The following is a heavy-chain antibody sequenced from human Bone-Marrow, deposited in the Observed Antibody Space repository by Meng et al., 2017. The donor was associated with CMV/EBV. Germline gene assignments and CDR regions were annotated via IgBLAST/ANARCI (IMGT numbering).Heavy chain of an antibody. CDR2: IRYDGSNK. CDR1: GFTFSSYA. J-gene: IGHJ4*02. D-gene: IGHD2-2*01. Sequence: GESLKISCAASGFTFSSYAMHWVRQAPGKGLEWVAVIRYDGSNKYYADSVKGRFTISRDNSKNTLYLQMNSLRAEDTAVYYCAKFVVVPAATDYWGQGTLVTISS. CDR3: AKFVVVPAATDY. V-gene: IGHV3-30*02.